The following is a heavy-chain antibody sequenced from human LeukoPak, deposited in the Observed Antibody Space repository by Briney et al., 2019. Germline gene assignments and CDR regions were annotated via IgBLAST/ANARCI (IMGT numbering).Heavy chain of an antibody. CDR3: ARRGANSGSYSHFDL. J-gene: IGHJ2*01. CDR1: GGSISNYY. V-gene: IGHV4-59*01. D-gene: IGHD1-26*01. CDR2: IYYSGST. Sequence: PSETLSLTCTVSGGSISNYYGNWIRQPPGKGPEWIGNIYYSGSTNYNPSLKSRVTISVDTSKNQFSLKLSSLTAADTAVYYCARRGANSGSYSHFDLWGRGTLVTVSS.